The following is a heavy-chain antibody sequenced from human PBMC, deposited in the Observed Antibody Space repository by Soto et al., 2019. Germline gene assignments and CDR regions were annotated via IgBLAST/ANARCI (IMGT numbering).Heavy chain of an antibody. CDR1: GFTVSSNY. CDR2: IFTGGST. J-gene: IGHJ3*02. V-gene: IGHV3-53*04. CDR3: ARDRYSSGCLAAFDI. Sequence: EVQLVESGGGLVQPGGSLRLSCAASGFTVSSNYMSWVRQAPGKGLEWVSVIFTGGSTYYADSVKGRFTISRHSSKNTVYLQMNSLRAEDTAVYYCARDRYSSGCLAAFDIWGQGTMVTVSS. D-gene: IGHD6-19*01.